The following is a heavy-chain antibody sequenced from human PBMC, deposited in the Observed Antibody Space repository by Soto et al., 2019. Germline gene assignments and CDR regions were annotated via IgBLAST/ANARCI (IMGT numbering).Heavy chain of an antibody. V-gene: IGHV3-23*01. CDR2: ISGSGGTT. D-gene: IGHD6-19*01. CDR1: GFTFSSYA. CDR3: ARDRGSGWYYFDY. J-gene: IGHJ4*02. Sequence: GGSLRLSCAASGFTFSSYAMSWVRQAPGKGLEWVSGISGSGGTTYYADSVKGRFTISRDNSKDTLYLQMNSLRAEDTAVYYCARDRGSGWYYFDYWGQGTLVTVSS.